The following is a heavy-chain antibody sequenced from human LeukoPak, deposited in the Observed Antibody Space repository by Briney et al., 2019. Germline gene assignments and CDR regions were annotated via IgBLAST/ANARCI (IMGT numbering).Heavy chain of an antibody. J-gene: IGHJ5*02. Sequence: GGSLRLSCAASGFTFSSYAMHWVRQAPGKGLEYVSAISSNGGSTYYANSVKGRFTISRDNAKNTLYLQMNNLRAEDTAVYYCARDPMALDWFDPWGQGTLVTFSS. CDR3: ARDPMALDWFDP. CDR1: GFTFSSYA. D-gene: IGHD3-10*01. V-gene: IGHV3-64*01. CDR2: ISSNGGST.